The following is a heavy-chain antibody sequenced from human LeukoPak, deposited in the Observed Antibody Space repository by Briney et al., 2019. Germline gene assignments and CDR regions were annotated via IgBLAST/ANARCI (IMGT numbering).Heavy chain of an antibody. J-gene: IGHJ5*02. V-gene: IGHV1-18*01. Sequence: ASVKVSCKASGYTFTSYGISWVRQAPGQGLEWMGWISAYNGNTNYAQKLQGRVTMTTDTSTSTAYMELRSLRSDDTAVYYCARDFVGSMVRGVINWFDPWGQGTLVTVSS. CDR3: ARDFVGSMVRGVINWFDP. CDR2: ISAYNGNT. CDR1: GYTFTSYG. D-gene: IGHD3-10*01.